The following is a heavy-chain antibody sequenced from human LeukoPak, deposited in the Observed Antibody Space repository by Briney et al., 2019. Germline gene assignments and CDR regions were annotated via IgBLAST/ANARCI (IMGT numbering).Heavy chain of an antibody. CDR2: IIPIFGTA. CDR3: ARAITIFGVVITYFDY. J-gene: IGHJ4*02. V-gene: IGHV1-69*05. Sequence: SVKVSCKASGGTFISYAIGWARQAPGQGLEWMGGIIPIFGTANYAQKFQGRVTITTDESTSTAYMELSSLRSEDTAVYYCARAITIFGVVITYFDYWGQGTLVTVSS. CDR1: GGTFISYA. D-gene: IGHD3-3*01.